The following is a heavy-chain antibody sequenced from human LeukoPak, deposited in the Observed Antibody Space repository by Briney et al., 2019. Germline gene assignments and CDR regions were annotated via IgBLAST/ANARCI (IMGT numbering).Heavy chain of an antibody. CDR2: INHSGST. J-gene: IGHJ4*02. CDR1: GGSFSGYY. CDR3: ARGLIRGYSYADDY. D-gene: IGHD5-18*01. Sequence: SETLSLTCAVYGGSFSGYYWSWIRQPPGKGLEWIGEINHSGSTNYNPSLRSRVTISVDASKNQFSLKLSSVTAADTAVYYCARGLIRGYSYADDYWGQGTLVTVSS. V-gene: IGHV4-34*01.